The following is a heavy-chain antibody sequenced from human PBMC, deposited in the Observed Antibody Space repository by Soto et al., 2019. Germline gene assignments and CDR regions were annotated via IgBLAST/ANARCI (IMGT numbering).Heavy chain of an antibody. Sequence: GGSLRLSCAASGFTFSTYGMHWVRQAPGKGLEWVAVIWYDGSNKYYADSVKGRFTVSRDNSKNTLYLQMNSLRAEDTAVYYCARSPAGYSYGYGSDYWGQGTLVTVSS. J-gene: IGHJ4*02. CDR3: ARSPAGYSYGYGSDY. CDR1: GFTFSTYG. V-gene: IGHV3-33*01. D-gene: IGHD5-18*01. CDR2: IWYDGSNK.